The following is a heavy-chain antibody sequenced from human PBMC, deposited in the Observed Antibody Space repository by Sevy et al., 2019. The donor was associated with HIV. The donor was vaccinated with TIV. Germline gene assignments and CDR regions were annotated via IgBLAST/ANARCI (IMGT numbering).Heavy chain of an antibody. J-gene: IGHJ6*02. V-gene: IGHV3-13*01. CDR1: GFTFSSYD. CDR2: IGTAGDT. CDR3: ARGTGIVVVPALDV. Sequence: GGSLRLSCAASGFTFSSYDMHWVRQATGKGLEWVSAIGTAGDTYYPCSVKGRFTISRENAKNSLYLQMNSLRAGDTAVYYCARGTGIVVVPALDVWGQGTTVTVSS. D-gene: IGHD2-2*01.